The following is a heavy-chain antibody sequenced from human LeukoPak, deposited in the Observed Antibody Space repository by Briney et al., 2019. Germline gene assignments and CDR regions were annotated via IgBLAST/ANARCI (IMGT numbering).Heavy chain of an antibody. D-gene: IGHD3-3*01. Sequence: PGGSLRLSCAASGFTFSSYWMHWVRQAPGKGLVWVSRINTDGSSTSYADSVKGRFTISRDNSKNTLYLQMNSLRAEDTAVYYCAKSIRFLEWLLSAFDIWGQGTMVTVSS. V-gene: IGHV3-74*01. CDR1: GFTFSSYW. CDR3: AKSIRFLEWLLSAFDI. J-gene: IGHJ3*02. CDR2: INTDGSST.